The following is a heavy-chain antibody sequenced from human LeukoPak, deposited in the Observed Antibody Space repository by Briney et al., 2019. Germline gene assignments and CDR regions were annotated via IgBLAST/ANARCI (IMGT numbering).Heavy chain of an antibody. CDR1: RFTFNNYA. CDR2: IRSKANSYAT. V-gene: IGHV3-73*01. D-gene: IGHD1-14*01. Sequence: PGGSLRLSCAASRFTFNNYAMTWVRQAPRRGLEWVGRIRSKANSYATAYAASVKGRFTISRDDSKNTAYLQMNSLKTEDTAVYYCTRVGGIYYMDVWGKGTTVTVSS. CDR3: TRVGGIYYMDV. J-gene: IGHJ6*03.